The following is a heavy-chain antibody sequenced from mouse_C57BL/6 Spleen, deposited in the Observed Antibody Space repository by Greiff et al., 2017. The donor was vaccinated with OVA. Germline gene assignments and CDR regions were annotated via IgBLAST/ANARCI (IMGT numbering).Heavy chain of an antibody. V-gene: IGHV5-6*01. D-gene: IGHD2-3*01. CDR3: ARHDGDYAMDY. CDR1: GFTFSSYG. CDR2: ISSGGSYT. Sequence: EVKLMESGGDLVKPGGSLKLSCAASGFTFSSYGMSWVRQTPDKRLEWVATISSGGSYTYYPDSVKGRFTISRDNAKNTLYLQMSSLESEDTAMYYCARHDGDYAMDYWGQGTSVTVSS. J-gene: IGHJ4*01.